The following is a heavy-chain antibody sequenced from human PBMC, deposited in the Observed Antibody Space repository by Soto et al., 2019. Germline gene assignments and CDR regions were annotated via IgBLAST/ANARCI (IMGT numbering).Heavy chain of an antibody. D-gene: IGHD5-12*01. J-gene: IGHJ2*01. CDR2: IIPILGIA. Sequence: SVKVSCKASGYTFTSYTISWVRQAPGQGLEWMGRIIPILGIANYAQKFQGRVTITAGKSTSTAYMELSSLRSEDTAVYYCARERGYSGYDLSWYFDLWGRGTLVTVSS. CDR1: GYTFTSYT. CDR3: ARERGYSGYDLSWYFDL. V-gene: IGHV1-69*04.